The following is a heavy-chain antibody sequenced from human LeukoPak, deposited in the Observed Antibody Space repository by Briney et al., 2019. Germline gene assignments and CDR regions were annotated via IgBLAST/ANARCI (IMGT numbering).Heavy chain of an antibody. CDR3: AREPDNYYDSSGYYRTYAFDI. Sequence: ASVKVSCKASGYTFTSYTIHWVRQAPGQRLEWMGWINAGNGDTKYSQKFQGRVTITRDTSASTAYMELSSLRSEDTAAYYCAREPDNYYDSSGYYRTYAFDIWGQGTVVTVSS. CDR1: GYTFTSYT. J-gene: IGHJ3*02. V-gene: IGHV1-3*01. CDR2: INAGNGDT. D-gene: IGHD3-22*01.